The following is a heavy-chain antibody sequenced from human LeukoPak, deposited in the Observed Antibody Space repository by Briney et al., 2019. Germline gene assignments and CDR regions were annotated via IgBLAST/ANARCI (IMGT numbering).Heavy chain of an antibody. CDR3: ASVKLGYYYDTNGYFDS. D-gene: IGHD3-22*01. J-gene: IGHJ4*02. CDR2: IYYQGNT. Sequence: PSETLSLTCTVSTDSISKSHYHWAWVRQPPGKGLEWIAEIYYQGNTYYNPSLSGRVTISVDTSKNQFSLQLNAVTAADTALYFCASVKLGYYYDTNGYFDSWGQGIPVTVSS. V-gene: IGHV4-39*07. CDR1: TDSISKSHYH.